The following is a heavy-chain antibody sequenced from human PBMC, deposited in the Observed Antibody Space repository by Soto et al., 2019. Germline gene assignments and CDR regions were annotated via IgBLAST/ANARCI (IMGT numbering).Heavy chain of an antibody. D-gene: IGHD4-17*01. CDR1: GFTVSSNY. CDR3: ARASTVTTIFDF. Sequence: DVELVESGGGLVQPGGSLRLSCAASGFTVSSNYMSWVRQAPGKGLEWVSIIYSGGTTRYADSVKVRFTISRDNSKNTRYLQMNSLRAEDTAVYYCARASTVTTIFDFWGQGTLVTVSS. CDR2: IYSGGTT. J-gene: IGHJ4*02. V-gene: IGHV3-66*01.